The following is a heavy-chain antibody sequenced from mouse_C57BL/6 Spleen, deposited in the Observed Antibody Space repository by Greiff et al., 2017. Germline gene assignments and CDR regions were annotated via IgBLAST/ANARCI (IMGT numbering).Heavy chain of an antibody. V-gene: IGHV7-3*01. J-gene: IGHJ4*01. CDR1: GFTFTDYY. Sequence: EVQVVESGGGLVQPGGSLSLSCAASGFTFTDYYMSWVRQPPGKALEWLGFISNKANGYTTEYSASVKGRFTISRDNSQSILYLQMNALRAEDSATYYCARYSSYAMDYWGQGTSVTVSS. CDR3: ARYSSYAMDY. CDR2: ISNKANGYTT.